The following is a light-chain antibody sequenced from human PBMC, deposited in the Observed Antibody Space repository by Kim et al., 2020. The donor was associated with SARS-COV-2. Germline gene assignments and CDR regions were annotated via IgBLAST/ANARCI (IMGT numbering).Light chain of an antibody. Sequence: DIVMTQSPDSLAVSLGERATINCKSTQSLLYSYNNKNSLAWYQQKPGQPPKLLIYWASARESGVPDRFSGSGSATDFTLTISSLQAEDVAVYYCQQYYTSPPTFGQGTKLEIK. J-gene: IGKJ2*01. CDR3: QQYYTSPPT. V-gene: IGKV4-1*01. CDR1: QSLLYSYNNKNS. CDR2: WAS.